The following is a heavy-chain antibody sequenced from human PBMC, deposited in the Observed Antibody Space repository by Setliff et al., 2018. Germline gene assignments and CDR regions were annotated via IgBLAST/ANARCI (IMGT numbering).Heavy chain of an antibody. D-gene: IGHD4-17*01. CDR2: IYHSGST. CDR1: GGSISSSNW. J-gene: IGHJ4*02. CDR3: ARDWRDYVAMGY. V-gene: IGHV4-4*02. Sequence: SETLSLTCAVSGGSISSSNWWSWVRQPPGKGLEWIGEIYHSGSTNYNPPLKSRVTISVDKSKNQFSLKRSSVTAAETAVYYWARDWRDYVAMGYWGQGTLVTVSS.